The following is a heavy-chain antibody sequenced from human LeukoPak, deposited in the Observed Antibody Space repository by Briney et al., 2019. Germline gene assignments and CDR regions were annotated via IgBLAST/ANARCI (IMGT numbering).Heavy chain of an antibody. J-gene: IGHJ4*02. D-gene: IGHD1-26*01. CDR3: AKDSGSYSGYYFDY. CDR1: GFTFSSYA. CDR2: ISGSGST. Sequence: PGGSLRLSCAASGFTFSSYAMSWVRQAPGKGLEWVSAISGSGSTYYADSVKGRFTISRDNSKNTLYLQMNSLRAEDTAVYYCAKDSGSYSGYYFDYWGQGTLVTVSS. V-gene: IGHV3-23*01.